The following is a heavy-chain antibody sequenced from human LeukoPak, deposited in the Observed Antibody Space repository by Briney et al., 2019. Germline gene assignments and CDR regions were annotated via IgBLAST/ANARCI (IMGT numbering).Heavy chain of an antibody. CDR2: IRSKVNNYAT. D-gene: IGHD1-14*01. V-gene: IGHV3-73*01. CDR1: GFTFSGSA. J-gene: IGHJ4*02. CDR3: TLLHNGY. Sequence: GRSLRLSCVASGFTFSGSAMQWVRRTPGKGLEWVGRIRSKVNNYATAYSSSVKGRFTVSRDDSKNTTYLQMNSLKAEDTAVYYCTLLHNGYWGQGTLVTVS.